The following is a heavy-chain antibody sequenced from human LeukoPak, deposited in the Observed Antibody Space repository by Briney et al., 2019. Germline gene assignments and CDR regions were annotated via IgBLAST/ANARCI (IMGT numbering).Heavy chain of an antibody. J-gene: IGHJ3*02. CDR3: AKDPPGAFDI. V-gene: IGHV3-23*01. Sequence: GGSLRLSCAASEFTFSSYSMSWVRQAPGKGLEWVSVISGSGGSTYYADSVKGRFTISRDNSKNTLYLQMNSLRAEDTAVYYCAKDPPGAFDIWGQGTMVTVSS. CDR1: EFTFSSYS. CDR2: ISGSGGST.